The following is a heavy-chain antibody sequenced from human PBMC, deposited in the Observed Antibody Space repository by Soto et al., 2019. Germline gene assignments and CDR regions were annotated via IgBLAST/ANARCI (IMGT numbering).Heavy chain of an antibody. CDR3: ARGPYSSGWYYYGMDV. CDR2: INHSGST. D-gene: IGHD6-19*01. CDR1: GGSFSGYY. Sequence: SETLSLTCAVYGGSFSGYYWSWIRQPPGKGLEWIGEINHSGSTNYNPSLKSRVTISVDTSKNQFSLKLSSVTAADTAVYYCARGPYSSGWYYYGMDVWGQGTTVT. J-gene: IGHJ6*02. V-gene: IGHV4-34*01.